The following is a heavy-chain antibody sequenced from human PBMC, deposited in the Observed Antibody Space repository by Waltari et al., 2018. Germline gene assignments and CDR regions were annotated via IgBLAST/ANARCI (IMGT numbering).Heavy chain of an antibody. CDR3: ARDHTNYGDYSSDV. CDR2: INTDTGNP. D-gene: IGHD4-17*01. CDR1: GYAFNTYA. J-gene: IGHJ6*02. Sequence: QVQLVQSGSELKKPGASVKVSCKASGYAFNTYAINWVRQAPGQGPEWMGWINTDTGNPTYAPGFTGRFVFSLDTSVSTTYTTFLQISSLKAEDTAVYYCARDHTNYGDYSSDVWGQGTTVTVSS. V-gene: IGHV7-4-1*01.